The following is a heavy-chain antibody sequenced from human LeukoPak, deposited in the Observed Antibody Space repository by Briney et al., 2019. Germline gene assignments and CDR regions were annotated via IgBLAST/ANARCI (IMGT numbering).Heavy chain of an antibody. J-gene: IGHJ6*03. Sequence: SETLSLTCAVSGYPLNNAYYWVWIRPPPGKGVEWVGSLYHSYRTYYNPSLKTRVTMSVDTSRNQFSPKLSFVTAADTAVYYCARQYDSYFYYYLDLWGTGTTVTVSS. V-gene: IGHV4-38-2*01. D-gene: IGHD2-2*01. CDR3: ARQYDSYFYYYLDL. CDR2: LYHSYRT. CDR1: GYPLNNAYY.